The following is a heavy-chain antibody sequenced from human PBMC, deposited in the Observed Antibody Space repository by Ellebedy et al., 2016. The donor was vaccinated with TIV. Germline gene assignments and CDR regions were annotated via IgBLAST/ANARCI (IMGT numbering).Heavy chain of an antibody. Sequence: PGGSLRLSCKGSGYSFTTYWIGWVRQVPGKGLEWMGIIYPGDSDTRYSPSFQGQVTISADKSFNTAYLQWSSLKASDTAMYYCARHFYCSGGNCYSILDFWGQGTLVTVSS. CDR2: IYPGDSDT. V-gene: IGHV5-51*01. J-gene: IGHJ4*02. CDR1: GYSFTTYW. CDR3: ARHFYCSGGNCYSILDF. D-gene: IGHD2-15*01.